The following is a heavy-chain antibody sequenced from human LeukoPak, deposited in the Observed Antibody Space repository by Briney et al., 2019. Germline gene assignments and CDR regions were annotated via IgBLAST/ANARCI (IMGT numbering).Heavy chain of an antibody. CDR2: IYHSGST. Sequence: SGTLSLTCTVSGGSISSGGYYWSWIRQPPGKGLEWIGYIYHSGSTYYNPSLKSRVTISVGRSKNQFSLKLSSVTAADTAVYYCARATPLSIGYWGQGTLVTVSS. V-gene: IGHV4-30-2*01. J-gene: IGHJ4*02. CDR3: ARATPLSIGY. CDR1: GGSISSGGYY.